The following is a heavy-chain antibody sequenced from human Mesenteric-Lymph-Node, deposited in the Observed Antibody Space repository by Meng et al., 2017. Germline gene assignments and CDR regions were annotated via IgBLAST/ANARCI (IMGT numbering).Heavy chain of an antibody. CDR3: GRSDNYYESKPTI. D-gene: IGHD3-16*01. Sequence: GESLKISCAASGFTFSSYAMSWVRQAPGKGLEWVSAIRNTGDYIYYADSVKGRFTISRDNAKNSLYLQMDSLRGEDTAVYYCGRSDNYYESKPTIWGQGRLVTFSS. J-gene: IGHJ3*02. V-gene: IGHV3-21*06. CDR1: GFTFSSYA. CDR2: IRNTGDYI.